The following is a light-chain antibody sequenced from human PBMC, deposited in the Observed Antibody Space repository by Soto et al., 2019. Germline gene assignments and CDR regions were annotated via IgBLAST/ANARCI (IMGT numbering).Light chain of an antibody. Sequence: DIQMTQSHSTLSGSVGDRVTITCRASQTISSWLAWYQQKPGKAPKLLIYKASTLKSGVPSRFSGSGSGTEFTLTISSLQPDDFATYYCQHYNSYSEAFGQVTKVAIK. CDR2: KAS. V-gene: IGKV1-5*03. J-gene: IGKJ1*01. CDR1: QTISSW. CDR3: QHYNSYSEA.